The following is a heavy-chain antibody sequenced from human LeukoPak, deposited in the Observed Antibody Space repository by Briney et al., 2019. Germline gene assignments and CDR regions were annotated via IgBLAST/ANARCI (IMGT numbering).Heavy chain of an antibody. CDR3: ARDPYGDYYFDY. V-gene: IGHV3-66*01. D-gene: IGHD4-17*01. CDR2: IYSGGST. J-gene: IGHJ4*02. CDR1: GFTVSSNY. Sequence: GGSLRLSCAASGFTVSSNYMSWVRQAPGKGLEWVSVIYSGGSTYYADSMKGRFTISRDNSKNTLYLQMNSLRAEDTTVYYCARDPYGDYYFDYWGQGTLVTVSS.